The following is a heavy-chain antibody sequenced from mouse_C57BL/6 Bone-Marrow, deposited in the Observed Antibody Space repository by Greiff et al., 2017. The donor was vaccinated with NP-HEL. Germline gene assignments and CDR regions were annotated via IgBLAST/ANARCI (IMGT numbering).Heavy chain of an antibody. J-gene: IGHJ2*01. CDR1: GFTFSSYG. CDR2: ISSGGSYT. Sequence: EVQLVESGGDLVKPGGSLKLSCAASGFTFSSYGMSWVRQTPDKRLEWVATISSGGSYTYYPDSVKGRFTISRDNAKNTLYLQISSLKSEETAMYYCARHYCSNYFDYWGQGTTLTVSS. CDR3: ARHYCSNYFDY. D-gene: IGHD1-1*01. V-gene: IGHV5-6*01.